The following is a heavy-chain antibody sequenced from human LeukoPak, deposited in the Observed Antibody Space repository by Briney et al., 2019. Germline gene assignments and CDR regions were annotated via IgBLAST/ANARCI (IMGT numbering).Heavy chain of an antibody. CDR2: IWYDGSNK. D-gene: IGHD3-10*01. Sequence: GGSLRLSCAASGFTFSSYGMHWVRQAPGKGLEWVAVIWYDGSNKYYADSVKGRFTISRDNSKNTLYLQMNSLRAEDTAVYYCARGCMVRGAAYYFDYWGQGTLVTVSS. CDR1: GFTFSSYG. CDR3: ARGCMVRGAAYYFDY. V-gene: IGHV3-33*01. J-gene: IGHJ4*02.